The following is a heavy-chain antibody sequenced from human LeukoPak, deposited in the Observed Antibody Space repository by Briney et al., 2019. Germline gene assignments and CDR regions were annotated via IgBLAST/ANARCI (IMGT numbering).Heavy chain of an antibody. J-gene: IGHJ4*02. V-gene: IGHV3-7*01. CDR2: IKQDGSEK. CDR1: GFTFSNYW. D-gene: IGHD3-22*01. Sequence: GGSLRLSCAASGFTFSNYWMSWVRQAPGKGLEWVANIKQDGSEKFYVDSVKGRFTISRDNAKNSLYLQMNSLRAEDTAVYYCARESGTYYYDSSGYLDWGQGTLVTVSS. CDR3: ARESGTYYYDSSGYLD.